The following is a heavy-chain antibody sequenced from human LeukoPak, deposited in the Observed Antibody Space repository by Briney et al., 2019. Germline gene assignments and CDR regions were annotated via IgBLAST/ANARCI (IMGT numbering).Heavy chain of an antibody. CDR3: AHKKNSNAFDI. Sequence: ESVPTLVKPTQTLTLTCTFSGFLISTRGVGVGWIRQPAGTALEWLALNYGDDDKRYSPFLKSRLTITKDTSKNQVVLTMTNMDPVDTATYFCAHKKNSNAFDIWGQGTMVTVSS. J-gene: IGHJ3*02. CDR1: GFLISTRGVG. V-gene: IGHV2-5*02. CDR2: NYGDDDK. D-gene: IGHD2/OR15-2a*01.